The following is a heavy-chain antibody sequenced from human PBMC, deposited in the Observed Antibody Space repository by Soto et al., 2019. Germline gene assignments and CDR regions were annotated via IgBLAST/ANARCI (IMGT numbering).Heavy chain of an antibody. V-gene: IGHV3-48*02. CDR1: GFTFSSYS. D-gene: IGHD6-13*01. Sequence: GGSLRLSCAASGFTFSSYSMNWVRQAPGKGLEWVSYISSSSSTIYYADSVKGRFTISRDNAKNSLYLQMNSLRDEDTAVYYCARDCRSIAAAGTFDYWGQGTLVTVSS. J-gene: IGHJ4*02. CDR2: ISSSSSTI. CDR3: ARDCRSIAAAGTFDY.